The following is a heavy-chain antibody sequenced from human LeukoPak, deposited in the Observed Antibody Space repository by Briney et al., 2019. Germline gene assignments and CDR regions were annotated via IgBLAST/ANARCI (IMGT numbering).Heavy chain of an antibody. D-gene: IGHD4-11*01. Sequence: SVKVSCKASGYTFTSYAISWVRQAPGQGLEWMGGIIPIFGTANYAQKFQGRVTITTDESTSTAYMELSSLRSEDTAVYYCARRYSNYDAFDIWGQGTMVTVSS. CDR2: IIPIFGTA. J-gene: IGHJ3*02. CDR1: GYTFTSYA. V-gene: IGHV1-69*05. CDR3: ARRYSNYDAFDI.